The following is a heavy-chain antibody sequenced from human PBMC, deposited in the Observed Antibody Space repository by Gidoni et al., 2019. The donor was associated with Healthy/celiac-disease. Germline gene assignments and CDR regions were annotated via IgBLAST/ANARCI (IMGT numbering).Heavy chain of an antibody. CDR2: INHSGST. CDR1: GGSFSGYY. J-gene: IGHJ4*02. D-gene: IGHD3-22*01. CDR3: ASSNYYYDSSGPYFDY. V-gene: IGHV4-34*01. Sequence: QVQLQQWGAGLLKPSETLSLTCAVYGGSFSGYYWSWIRQPPGKGLEWIGEINHSGSTNYNPSLKSRVTISVDTSKNQFSLKLSSVTAADTAVYYCASSNYYYDSSGPYFDYWGQGTLVTVSS.